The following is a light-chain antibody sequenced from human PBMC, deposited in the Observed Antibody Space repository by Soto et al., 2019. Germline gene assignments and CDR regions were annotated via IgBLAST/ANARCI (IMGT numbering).Light chain of an antibody. J-gene: IGLJ1*01. CDR1: SSDVGAYNL. V-gene: IGLV2-14*01. CDR2: EVT. Sequence: QSVLTQPAPVSGSPGQSITISCTGTSSDVGAYNLVSWYQHLPDKAPKLIISEVTNRPSGVSDRFSGSKSGNTASLTISGLQAEDEADYYCASLTTTNFVFGSGTKVTVL. CDR3: ASLTTTNFV.